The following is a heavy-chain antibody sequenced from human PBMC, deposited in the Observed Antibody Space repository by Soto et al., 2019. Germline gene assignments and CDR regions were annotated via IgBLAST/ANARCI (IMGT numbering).Heavy chain of an antibody. Sequence: GTRSLSSAPSCLSFGRGAMSMVRQAPGKGLEWVSTFSGPGGGTSYADSVKGRFTISRDNFQSSLYLQMSNLRAEDTAIYYCEKGKISPTPYTSFPAWGQGTLVNASS. CDR2: FSGPGGGT. J-gene: IGHJ5*02. D-gene: IGHD2-15*01. V-gene: IGHV3-23*01. CDR1: CLSFGRGA. CDR3: EKGKISPTPYTSFPA.